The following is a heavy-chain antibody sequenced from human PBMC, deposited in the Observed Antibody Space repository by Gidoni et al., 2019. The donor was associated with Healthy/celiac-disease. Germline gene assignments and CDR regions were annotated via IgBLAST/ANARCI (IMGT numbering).Heavy chain of an antibody. CDR2: ISWNSGSI. J-gene: IGHJ4*02. CDR3: AKDTRYSYGPLTG. V-gene: IGHV3-9*01. D-gene: IGHD5-18*01. Sequence: EVQLVESGGGLVQPGRSLRLSCAASGFTFDDYAMHWVRQAPGKGLEWVSGISWNSGSIGYADSVKGRFTISRDNAKNSLYLQMNSLRAEDTALYYCAKDTRYSYGPLTGWGQGTLVTVSS. CDR1: GFTFDDYA.